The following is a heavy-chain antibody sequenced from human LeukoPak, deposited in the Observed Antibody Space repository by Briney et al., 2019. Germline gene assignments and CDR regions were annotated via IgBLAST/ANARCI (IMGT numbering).Heavy chain of an antibody. J-gene: IGHJ5*02. CDR3: ARGYSSSRYNR. V-gene: IGHV4-34*01. D-gene: IGHD6-13*01. Sequence: PSETLSLTCAVYGGSFSGYYWSWIRQPPGKGLEWIGEINHSGSTNYNPSLKSRVTISVDTSKNQFSLKLSSVTAADTAVYYCARGYSSSRYNRWGQGTLVTVSS. CDR2: INHSGST. CDR1: GGSFSGYY.